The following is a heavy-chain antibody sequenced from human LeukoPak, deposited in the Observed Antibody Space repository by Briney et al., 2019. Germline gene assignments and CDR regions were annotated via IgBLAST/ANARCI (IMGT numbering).Heavy chain of an antibody. CDR3: ARDSTLPGANTGAYYGMDV. Sequence: SVKASCKASGGTFSSYAISWVRQAPGQGLEWMGGIIPIFGTANYAQKFQGRVTITADESTSTAYMELSSLRSEDTAVYYCARDSTLPGANTGAYYGMDVWGQGTTVTVSS. J-gene: IGHJ6*02. V-gene: IGHV1-69*01. CDR1: GGTFSSYA. D-gene: IGHD2-2*01. CDR2: IIPIFGTA.